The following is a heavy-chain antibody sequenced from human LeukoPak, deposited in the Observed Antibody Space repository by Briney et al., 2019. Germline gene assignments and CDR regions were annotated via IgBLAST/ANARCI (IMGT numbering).Heavy chain of an antibody. CDR2: INPNSGGT. J-gene: IGHJ4*02. CDR3: ATAPAGWLVPFDY. V-gene: IGHV1-2*02. Sequence: GASVKVSCKASGYTFTGYYMHWVRQAPGQGLGWMGWINPNSGGTNYAQKFQGRVTMTRDTSISTAYMELSRLRSDDTAVYYCATAPAGWLVPFDYWGQGTLVTVSS. D-gene: IGHD6-19*01. CDR1: GYTFTGYY.